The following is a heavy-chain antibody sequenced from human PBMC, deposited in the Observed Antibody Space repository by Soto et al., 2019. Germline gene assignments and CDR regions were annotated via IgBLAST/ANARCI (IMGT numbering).Heavy chain of an antibody. CDR1: GGYISNSY. CDR2: IYYSGST. D-gene: IGHD6-19*01. V-gene: IGHV4-59*08. CDR3: ARRYGWLYFDY. Sequence: SETLSLTCTVSGGYISNSYWSWIRKPPGKGLEWIGYIYYSGSTHYNPSLKSRVTISVDTSKNQFSLKLTSVTAADTALYYCARRYGWLYFDYWGQGSLVTVSS. J-gene: IGHJ4*02.